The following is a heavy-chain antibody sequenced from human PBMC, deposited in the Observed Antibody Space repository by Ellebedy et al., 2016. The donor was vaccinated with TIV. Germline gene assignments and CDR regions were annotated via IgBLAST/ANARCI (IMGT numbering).Heavy chain of an antibody. J-gene: IGHJ3*02. CDR1: GFTVSSNY. CDR2: IYSAGST. Sequence: PGGSLSLSCAASGFTVSSNYMSWVRPAPGKGLEWVSIIYSAGSTYYADSVKGRFTISRYNSKGTFYLQLNSLRAEDTAVYYCARVDRGLAFDIWGQGTMVTVSS. CDR3: ARVDRGLAFDI. V-gene: IGHV3-53*01. D-gene: IGHD3-16*01.